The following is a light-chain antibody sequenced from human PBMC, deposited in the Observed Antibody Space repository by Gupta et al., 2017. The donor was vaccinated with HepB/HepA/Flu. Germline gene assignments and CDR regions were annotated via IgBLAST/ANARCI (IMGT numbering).Light chain of an antibody. CDR3: QQSYSTPVFT. J-gene: IGKJ3*01. CDR2: AAS. V-gene: IGKV1-39*01. Sequence: DIQMTQSPSSLSASVGDRVTITCRASQSISSYLNWYQQKPGKAPKLLIYAASSLQSGVPSRFSGSGSGTDFTLTISSRQHEDFATYYCQQSYSTPVFTFGHGTKVDIK. CDR1: QSISSY.